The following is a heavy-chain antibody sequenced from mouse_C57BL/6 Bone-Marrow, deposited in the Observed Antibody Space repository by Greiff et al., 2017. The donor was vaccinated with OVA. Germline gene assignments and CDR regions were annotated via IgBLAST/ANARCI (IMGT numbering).Heavy chain of an antibody. CDR3: ARIYYGSSFAY. Sequence: QVQLQQPGAELVMPGASVKLSCKASGYTFTSYWMHWVKQRPGQGLEWIGEIDPSDSYTNYNQKFKGKSTLTVDKSSSTAYMQLSSLTSEDSAVYYCARIYYGSSFAYWGQGTLVTVSA. CDR2: IDPSDSYT. J-gene: IGHJ3*01. D-gene: IGHD1-1*01. V-gene: IGHV1-69*01. CDR1: GYTFTSYW.